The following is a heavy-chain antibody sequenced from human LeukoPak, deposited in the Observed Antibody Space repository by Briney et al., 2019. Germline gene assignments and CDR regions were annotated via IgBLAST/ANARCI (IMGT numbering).Heavy chain of an antibody. Sequence: EASVKVSCKASGYTFTGYYMHWVRQAPGQGLEWMGWINPNSGGTNYAQKFQGRVTMTRDSSISTAYMELSRLTSDDTAMYYCAGVVFAASYFDYWGQGTLVTVSS. V-gene: IGHV1-2*02. CDR2: INPNSGGT. J-gene: IGHJ4*02. CDR1: GYTFTGYY. CDR3: AGVVFAASYFDY. D-gene: IGHD2-15*01.